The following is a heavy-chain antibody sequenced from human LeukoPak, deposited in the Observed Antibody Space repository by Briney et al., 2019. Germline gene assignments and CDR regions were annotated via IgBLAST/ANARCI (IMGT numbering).Heavy chain of an antibody. D-gene: IGHD6-13*01. CDR3: ARSPSLYSSSWFDC. CDR1: GFTFSSYG. Sequence: GRCLRLSCAASGFTFSSYGMHWVRQAPGKGLEWVAVIWYDGSNKYYADSVKGRFTISRDNSKNTLYLQMNSLRAEDTAVYYCARSPSLYSSSWFDCWGQGTLVTVSS. V-gene: IGHV3-33*01. J-gene: IGHJ4*02. CDR2: IWYDGSNK.